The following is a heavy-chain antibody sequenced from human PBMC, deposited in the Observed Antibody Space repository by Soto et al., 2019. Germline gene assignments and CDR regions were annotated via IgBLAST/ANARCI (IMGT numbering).Heavy chain of an antibody. Sequence: ASVKVSCKASGYTFTSYGISWVRQAPGQGLEWMGWMNPNSGNTGYAQNFRGRVTMTQNTAIGTAYMVLSSLRSDDTATYYCTRAYGAETFDFWGQGTRVTVSS. CDR2: MNPNSGNT. CDR3: TRAYGAETFDF. J-gene: IGHJ5*01. V-gene: IGHV1-8*02. D-gene: IGHD3-10*01. CDR1: GYTFTSYG.